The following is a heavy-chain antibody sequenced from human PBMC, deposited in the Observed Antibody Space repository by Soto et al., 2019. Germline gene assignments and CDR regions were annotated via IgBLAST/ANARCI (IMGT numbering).Heavy chain of an antibody. V-gene: IGHV1-18*01. J-gene: IGHJ3*02. CDR3: ARDQTKWLTDAFDI. Sequence: HVQLVQSGAEVKKPGASLKVSCKASGYTFISYGGSWVRQAPGQGLEWLGWISPYNGNTNYAQKFQGRITMTKDTSTSTVYMELRSLRTDDTAVYYCARDQTKWLTDAFDIWGEGTMVVVSS. CDR1: GYTFISYG. D-gene: IGHD5-12*01. CDR2: ISPYNGNT.